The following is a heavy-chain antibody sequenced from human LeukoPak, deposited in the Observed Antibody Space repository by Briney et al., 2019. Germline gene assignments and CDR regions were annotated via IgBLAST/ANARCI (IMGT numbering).Heavy chain of an antibody. D-gene: IGHD1-26*01. CDR2: INHSGST. CDR1: GGSFSGYY. CDR3: ARDLRGVGATTPXFDP. J-gene: IGHJ5*02. Sequence: SETLSLTCAVYGGSFSGYYWSWIRQPPGKGLEWIGEINHSGSTNYNPSLKSRVTISVDTSKNQFSLKLSSVTAADTAVYYCARDLRGVGATTPXFDPWGQGTLITVSS. V-gene: IGHV4-34*01.